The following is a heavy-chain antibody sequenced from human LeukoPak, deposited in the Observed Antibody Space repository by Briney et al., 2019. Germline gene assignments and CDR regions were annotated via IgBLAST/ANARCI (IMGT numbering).Heavy chain of an antibody. CDR2: IYPGDSDT. Sequence: GESLKISCKGSGYSFTSYWIGWVRQMPGKRLEWMGIIYPGDSDTRYSPSFQGQVTISADKSISTAYLQWSSLKASDTAMYYCARLGYYDSSGYYRPFDYWGQGTLVTVSS. CDR1: GYSFTSYW. D-gene: IGHD3-22*01. J-gene: IGHJ4*02. CDR3: ARLGYYDSSGYYRPFDY. V-gene: IGHV5-51*01.